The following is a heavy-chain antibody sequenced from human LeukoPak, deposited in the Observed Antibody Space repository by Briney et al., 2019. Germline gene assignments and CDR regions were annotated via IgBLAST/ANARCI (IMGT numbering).Heavy chain of an antibody. CDR1: GGSISTHY. CDR3: ARERSMVRGVSWFDP. CDR2: IYYSGSP. D-gene: IGHD3-10*01. V-gene: IGHV4-59*11. Sequence: PSETLSLTCTVSGGSISTHYWSWIRQPPGKGLEWIGYIYYSGSPNYNPSLKSRVTISVDTSKNQFSLKLSSVTAADTAVYYCARERSMVRGVSWFDPWGQGTLVTVSS. J-gene: IGHJ5*02.